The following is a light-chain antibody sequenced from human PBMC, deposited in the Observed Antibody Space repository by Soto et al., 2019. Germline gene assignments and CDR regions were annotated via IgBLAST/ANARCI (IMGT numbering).Light chain of an antibody. V-gene: IGKV3-11*01. Sequence: EVVMTQSPATLSVSPGGRATLSCRASQSISDTLAWYQQKPGQAPRLLIYDASNRATGIPARFSGTGSGTDFTLTINNLEPEDFAVYYCQVRTNWSIAFGRGTRLESK. CDR2: DAS. CDR1: QSISDT. J-gene: IGKJ5*01. CDR3: QVRTNWSIA.